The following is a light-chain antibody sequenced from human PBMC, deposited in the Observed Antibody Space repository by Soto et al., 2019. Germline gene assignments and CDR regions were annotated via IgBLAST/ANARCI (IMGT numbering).Light chain of an antibody. Sequence: EIVMTQSPATLSVSPGERATLSCRASQSVSSNLAWFQQNPGQAPRLLIYGASTRATGTPDRFSGSGSGTDFTLTINSLQSEDFAVYYCQKYDNWPPYTFGQGTKLEIK. CDR1: QSVSSN. V-gene: IGKV3-15*01. J-gene: IGKJ2*01. CDR3: QKYDNWPPYT. CDR2: GAS.